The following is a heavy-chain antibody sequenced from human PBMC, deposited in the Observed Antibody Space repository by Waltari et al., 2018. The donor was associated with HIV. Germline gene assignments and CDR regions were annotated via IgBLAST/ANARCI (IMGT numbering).Heavy chain of an antibody. D-gene: IGHD7-27*01. CDR1: VLAFSNYT. Sequence: EVQLVESGGGLVQPGGCLRLSCAASVLAFSNYTMNWVHQDPGKGLEWVSYISRSSSSIFYADSVKGRFTISRDNAKNSLYLQMNSLRVEDTAVYYCARDINGGWGYWGQGTLVTVAS. CDR2: ISRSSSSI. J-gene: IGHJ4*02. CDR3: ARDINGGWGY. V-gene: IGHV3-48*01.